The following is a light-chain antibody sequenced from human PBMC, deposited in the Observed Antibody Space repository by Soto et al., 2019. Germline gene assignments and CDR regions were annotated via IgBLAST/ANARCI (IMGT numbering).Light chain of an antibody. V-gene: IGLV2-8*01. Sequence: SVLTQSPSASVSPVQSVTISCTGTSSYIGGYNSVSWYQQHPGKAPKVMIYDVTKRPSGVPDRFSGSKSGNTASLTVSALQAEDEADYYCSSYTDRKNLVFGTGTKVTVL. J-gene: IGLJ1*01. CDR2: DVT. CDR1: SSYIGGYNS. CDR3: SSYTDRKNLV.